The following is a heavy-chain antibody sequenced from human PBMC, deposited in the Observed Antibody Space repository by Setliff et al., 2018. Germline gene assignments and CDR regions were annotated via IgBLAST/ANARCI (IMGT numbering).Heavy chain of an antibody. CDR1: GASITNINYY. CDR2: IFYSGRT. D-gene: IGHD3-16*01. V-gene: IGHV4-39*01. J-gene: IGHJ4*02. Sequence: SETLSLTCTVSGASITNINYYWGLIRQPPGKGLEWIGSIFYSGRTFYNPSLKSRVTVSVDTSRNQFSLTLSSVTAADTAVYYCARLPNYVWGSPVDYWGQGTLVTVSS. CDR3: ARLPNYVWGSPVDY.